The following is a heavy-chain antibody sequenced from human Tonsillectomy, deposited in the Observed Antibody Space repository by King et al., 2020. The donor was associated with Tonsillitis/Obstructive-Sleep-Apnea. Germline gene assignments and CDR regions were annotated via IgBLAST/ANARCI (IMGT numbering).Heavy chain of an antibody. D-gene: IGHD6-13*01. CDR1: GFTFSTYA. V-gene: IGHV3-23*04. CDR3: AKSSATGPYYYYGMDV. CDR2: ISGSGGST. J-gene: IGHJ6*02. Sequence: VQLVESGGGLVQPGGSLRLSCGASGFTFSTYAMNWVRQAPGKGLEWVSFISGSGGSTYYADSVKGRFTISRVNSKNTLYLQMNSLRAEDTAVYYCAKSSATGPYYYYGMDVWGQGTTVTVSS.